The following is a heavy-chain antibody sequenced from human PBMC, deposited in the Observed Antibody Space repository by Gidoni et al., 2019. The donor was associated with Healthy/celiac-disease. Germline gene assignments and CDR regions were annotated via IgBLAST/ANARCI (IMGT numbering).Heavy chain of an antibody. D-gene: IGHD2-15*01. Sequence: VQLVQSCAEVKKPGASWKGSCKASGSTFTSYYLHWVRQAPGQGLEWMGIINPSGGSTSYAQKFQGTVTMTRDTSTSTVYMELSSLRSEDTAVYYCAKSLVGYCSGGSCFAFDYWGQGTLVTVSS. V-gene: IGHV1-46*03. CDR3: AKSLVGYCSGGSCFAFDY. CDR1: GSTFTSYY. CDR2: INPSGGST. J-gene: IGHJ4*02.